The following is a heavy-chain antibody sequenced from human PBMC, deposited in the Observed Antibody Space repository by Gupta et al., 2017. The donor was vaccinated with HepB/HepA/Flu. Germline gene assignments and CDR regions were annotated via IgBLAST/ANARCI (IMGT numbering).Heavy chain of an antibody. V-gene: IGHV4-31*03. Sequence: QVQLQESGPGLVKPSQTLSLTCTVSGGSISSGGYYWSWIRQHPGKGLEWIGYIYYSGSTYYNPSLKSRVTISVDTSKNQFSLKLSSVTAADTAVYYCARTPRVYYDSSGPQLYFDYWGQGTLVTVSS. CDR2: IYYSGST. D-gene: IGHD3-22*01. J-gene: IGHJ4*02. CDR3: ARTPRVYYDSSGPQLYFDY. CDR1: GGSISSGGYY.